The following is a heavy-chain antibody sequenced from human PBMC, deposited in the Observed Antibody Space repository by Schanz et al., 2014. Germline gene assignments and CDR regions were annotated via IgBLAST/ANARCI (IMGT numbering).Heavy chain of an antibody. D-gene: IGHD2-15*01. J-gene: IGHJ4*02. Sequence: QVPLVQSGAEVKKPGSSLKVPCTASGGSFDTYTIAWVRQAPGQGLEYMGRITPILETANYAQKFQGRVTITADKSTGTVYMELSGLGPDDTAVYYCVRNGDCRGGIRCDKGYFDSWGQGILVTVSS. CDR1: GGSFDTYT. CDR2: ITPILETA. CDR3: VRNGDCRGGIRCDKGYFDS. V-gene: IGHV1-69*08.